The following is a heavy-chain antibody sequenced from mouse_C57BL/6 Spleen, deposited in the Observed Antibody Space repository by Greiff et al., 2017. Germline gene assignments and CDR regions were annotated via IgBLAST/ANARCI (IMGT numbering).Heavy chain of an antibody. CDR1: GYAFSSSW. V-gene: IGHV1-82*01. D-gene: IGHD1-1*01. J-gene: IGHJ1*03. CDR2: IYPGDGDT. Sequence: QVQLQQSGPELVKPGASVKISCKASGYAFSSSWLNWVKQRPGKGLEWIGRIYPGDGDTNYNWKFKGKATLTADKSSSTAYMQLSSLTSEDSAVYFCARESYGWYFDVWGTGTTVTVSS. CDR3: ARESYGWYFDV.